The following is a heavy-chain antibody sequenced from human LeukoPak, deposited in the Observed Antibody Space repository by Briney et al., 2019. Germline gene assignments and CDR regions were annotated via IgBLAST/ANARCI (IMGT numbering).Heavy chain of an antibody. V-gene: IGHV4-59*01. Sequence: PSETLSLTCTVSGGSISSYYWSWIRQPPGKGLEWIGYIYYSGSTNYNPSLKSRVTISVDTSKNQFSLKLSSVTAADTAVYYCARVYSYGSGSYYSFFDYWGQGTLVTVSS. J-gene: IGHJ4*02. CDR2: IYYSGST. CDR1: GGSISSYY. D-gene: IGHD3-10*01. CDR3: ARVYSYGSGSYYSFFDY.